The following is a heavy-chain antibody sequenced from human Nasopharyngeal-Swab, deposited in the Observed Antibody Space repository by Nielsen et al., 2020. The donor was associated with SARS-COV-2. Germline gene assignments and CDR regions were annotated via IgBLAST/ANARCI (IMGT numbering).Heavy chain of an antibody. CDR1: GGSFNGFY. CDR3: ARAGRVGDAYTGLDV. J-gene: IGHJ6*02. V-gene: IGHV4-34*01. Sequence: SETLSLTCSVSGGSFNGFYWNWIRQAPGKGLDWIGEINHNERTNYNPSLKSRIAMLVDTSNNQVSLKVSSVSAGDTAVYYCARAGRVGDAYTGLDVWGQGTTVTVSS. D-gene: IGHD5-24*01. CDR2: INHNERT.